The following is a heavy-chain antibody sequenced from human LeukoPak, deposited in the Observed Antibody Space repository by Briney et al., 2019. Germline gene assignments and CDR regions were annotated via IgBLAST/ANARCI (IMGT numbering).Heavy chain of an antibody. V-gene: IGHV3-30-3*01. CDR1: GFTFSSYA. J-gene: IGHJ4*02. D-gene: IGHD6-19*01. CDR3: ARLMQWLSEDY. Sequence: PGGSLRLSCAASGFTFSSYAMHWVRQAPGKGLEWVAVISYDGSNKYYADSVEGRFTISRDNSKNTLYLQMNSLRAEDTAVYYCARLMQWLSEDYWGQGTLVTVSS. CDR2: ISYDGSNK.